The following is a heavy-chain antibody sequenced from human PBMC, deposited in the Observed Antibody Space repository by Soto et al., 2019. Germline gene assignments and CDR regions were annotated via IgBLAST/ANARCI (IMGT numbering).Heavy chain of an antibody. CDR2: VSSGCAT. D-gene: IGHD3-10*01. CDR3: ARVPGRL. CDR1: GFSVSRNY. V-gene: IGHV3-53*05. J-gene: IGHJ4*02. Sequence: QLVETGGGLIQPGTSLTLSCAASGFSVSRNYMTWVRQAPGKGLEWVSFVSSGCATFYADSVKGRFILSRDVTQNTMYLQMNDLRDGDTAVYYCARVPGRLWSRGTRVTIAS.